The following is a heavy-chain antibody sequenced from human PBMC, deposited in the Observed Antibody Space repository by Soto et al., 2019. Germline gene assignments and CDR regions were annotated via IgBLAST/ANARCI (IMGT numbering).Heavy chain of an antibody. CDR1: GGSISSYY. J-gene: IGHJ6*03. CDR3: ARVAGSGRHYYMDV. Sequence: QVQLQESGPGLVKPSETLSLTCTVSGGSISSYYWSWIRQPPGKGLEWVGYIYYSGSTNYNPSLKRRVTISVDTSKNQFCLKRSSVTAADTAVYYCARVAGSGRHYYMDVGGKGTTVIVSS. V-gene: IGHV4-59*01. D-gene: IGHD3-10*01. CDR2: IYYSGST.